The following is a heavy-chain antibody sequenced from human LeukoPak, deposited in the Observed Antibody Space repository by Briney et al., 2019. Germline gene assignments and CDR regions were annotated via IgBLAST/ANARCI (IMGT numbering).Heavy chain of an antibody. J-gene: IGHJ4*02. CDR2: IWYDGSNK. CDR3: AKGGDIVVVLAATRFDY. V-gene: IGHV3-33*06. D-gene: IGHD2-15*01. Sequence: PGGSLRLSCAASGFTFSSYGMHLVRQAPGKGLEWVAVIWYDGSNKYYADSVKGRFTISRDNSKNTLYLQMNSLRAEDTAVYYCAKGGDIVVVLAATRFDYWGQGTLVTVSS. CDR1: GFTFSSYG.